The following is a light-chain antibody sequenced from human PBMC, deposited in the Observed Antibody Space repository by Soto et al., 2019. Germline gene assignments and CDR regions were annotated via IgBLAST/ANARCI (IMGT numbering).Light chain of an antibody. CDR2: DVS. J-gene: IGLJ3*02. Sequence: QSALTQPRSVSGSPGQSVTISCNGTSSDVGGYNYVSWYQQYSSKAPKLVIYDVSKRPSGVPDRFSGSKSDNTASLTISGLQAEDEADYYCCSYAGSYTSWVFGGGTKLTVL. CDR1: SSDVGGYNY. V-gene: IGLV2-11*01. CDR3: CSYAGSYTSWV.